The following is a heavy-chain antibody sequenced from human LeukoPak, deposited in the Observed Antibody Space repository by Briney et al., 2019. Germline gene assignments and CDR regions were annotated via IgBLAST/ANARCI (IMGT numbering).Heavy chain of an antibody. D-gene: IGHD3-10*01. Sequence: SGGSLRLSCAASGFTFSSYNMNWVRQAPGKGLEWVANIKKDGSEKYYVDAVKGRFTISRDNAKNSLYLQMNSLRAEDTALYYCVKDRGYYGSGSYYSLWGQGTLVTVSS. J-gene: IGHJ4*02. CDR1: GFTFSSYN. CDR2: IKKDGSEK. CDR3: VKDRGYYGSGSYYSL. V-gene: IGHV3-7*03.